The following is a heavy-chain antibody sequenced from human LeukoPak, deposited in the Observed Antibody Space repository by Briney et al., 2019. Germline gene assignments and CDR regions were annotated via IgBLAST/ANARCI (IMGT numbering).Heavy chain of an antibody. V-gene: IGHV4-38-2*02. CDR2: IYYSGST. D-gene: IGHD3-22*01. J-gene: IGHJ4*02. Sequence: SETLSLTCTVSGYSISSGYYWGWIRQPPGKGLEWIGSIYYSGSTYYNPSLKSRVTISVDTSKNQFSLKLSSVTAADTAVYYCARVSATHYYDSSGSDYWGQGTLVTVSS. CDR1: GYSISSGYY. CDR3: ARVSATHYYDSSGSDY.